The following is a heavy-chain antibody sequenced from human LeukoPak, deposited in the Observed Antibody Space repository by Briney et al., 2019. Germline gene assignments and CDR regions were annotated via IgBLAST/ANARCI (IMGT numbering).Heavy chain of an antibody. Sequence: PSETLSLTCAVYGGSFSGYYWSWIRQPPGKGLEWIGEINHSGSTNYNPSLKSRVTISVDTSKNQFSLKLSSVTAADTAVYYCARGGGSGYYYFAPIWYFDYWGQRTLVTVSS. CDR1: GGSFSGYY. V-gene: IGHV4-34*01. CDR2: INHSGST. J-gene: IGHJ4*02. D-gene: IGHD3-22*01. CDR3: ARGGGSGYYYFAPIWYFDY.